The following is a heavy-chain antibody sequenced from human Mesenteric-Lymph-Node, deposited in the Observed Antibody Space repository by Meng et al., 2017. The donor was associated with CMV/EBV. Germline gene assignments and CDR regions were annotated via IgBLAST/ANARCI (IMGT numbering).Heavy chain of an antibody. Sequence: SETLSLTCTVSGGSISSSSYYWGWFRQPPGKGLEWIGSIYYSGSTYYNPSLKSRVTISVDTSKNQFSLKLSSVTAADTAVYYCAREAAGYYYYYGLDVWGHGTTVTVSS. J-gene: IGHJ6*02. D-gene: IGHD6-13*01. CDR1: GGSISSSSYY. CDR3: AREAAGYYYYYGLDV. V-gene: IGHV4-39*07. CDR2: IYYSGST.